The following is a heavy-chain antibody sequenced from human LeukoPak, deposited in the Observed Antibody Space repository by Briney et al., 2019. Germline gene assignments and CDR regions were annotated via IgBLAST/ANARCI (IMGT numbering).Heavy chain of an antibody. V-gene: IGHV4-59*01. CDR2: IYYSGNT. J-gene: IGHJ4*02. D-gene: IGHD1-26*01. CDR3: ARGGRGNYNAPFDY. Sequence: PSETLSLTCTVSGGSISSCYWNWIRQPPGKGLEWIGYIYYSGNTNYNPSLRGRVSISVDTSKNQFSLKLTSVTAADTAMYYCARGGRGNYNAPFDYWGQGTLGTVSS. CDR1: GGSISSCY.